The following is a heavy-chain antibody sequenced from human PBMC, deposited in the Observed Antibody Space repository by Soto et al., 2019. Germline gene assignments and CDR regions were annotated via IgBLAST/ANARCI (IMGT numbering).Heavy chain of an antibody. CDR3: ASRPIVGATKDGAFDI. CDR1: GYTLTELS. D-gene: IGHD1-26*01. Sequence: QVQLVQSGAEVKKPGASVKVSCKVSGYTLTELSMHWVRQAPGKGLEWMGGFDPEDGETIYAQKFQGRVTMTEDTSTDTAYMELSSLRSEDTAVYYCASRPIVGATKDGAFDIWGQGTMVTVSS. J-gene: IGHJ3*02. CDR2: FDPEDGET. V-gene: IGHV1-24*01.